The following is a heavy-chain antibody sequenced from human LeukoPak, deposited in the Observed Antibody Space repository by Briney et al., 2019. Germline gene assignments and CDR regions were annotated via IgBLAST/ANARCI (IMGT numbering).Heavy chain of an antibody. D-gene: IGHD5-18*01. CDR3: AKDLYDSYGSRYDY. CDR1: GFTFSSHA. CDR2: ISGSGGST. J-gene: IGHJ4*02. Sequence: GGSLRLSCAASGFTFSSHAISWVRQAPGKGLEWVSAISGSGGSTWYADSVKGRLTISRDNSKNTLYLQMNSLRAEDTAAYYCAKDLYDSYGSRYDYWGQGTLVTVSS. V-gene: IGHV3-23*01.